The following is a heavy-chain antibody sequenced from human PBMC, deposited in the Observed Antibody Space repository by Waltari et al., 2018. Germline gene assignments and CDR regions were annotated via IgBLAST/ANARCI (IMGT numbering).Heavy chain of an antibody. D-gene: IGHD6-13*01. J-gene: IGHJ4*02. CDR1: GYTFTSYD. V-gene: IGHV1-8*01. Sequence: QVQLVQSGAEVKKPGASVKVSCKASGYTFTSYDINWVRQATGQGLEWMGWRNPNSGNTGYAQKFQGRVTMTRNTSISTAYRELSSLRSEDTAVYYCATEAGSSSWYGVAGYWGQGTLVTVSS. CDR3: ATEAGSSSWYGVAGY. CDR2: RNPNSGNT.